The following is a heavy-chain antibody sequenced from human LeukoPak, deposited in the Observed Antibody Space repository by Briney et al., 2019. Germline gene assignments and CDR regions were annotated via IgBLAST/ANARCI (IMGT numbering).Heavy chain of an antibody. CDR2: INHSGST. D-gene: IGHD2-2*01. J-gene: IGHJ4*02. CDR1: GGSFSGYY. V-gene: IGHV4-34*01. Sequence: SETLSLTCAVYGGSFSGYYWGWIRQPPGKGLEWIGEINHSGSTNYNPSLKSRVTISVDTSKNQFSLKLSSVTAADTAVYYCARGRARRYCSSTSCYGGDFDYWGQGTLVTISS. CDR3: ARGRARRYCSSTSCYGGDFDY.